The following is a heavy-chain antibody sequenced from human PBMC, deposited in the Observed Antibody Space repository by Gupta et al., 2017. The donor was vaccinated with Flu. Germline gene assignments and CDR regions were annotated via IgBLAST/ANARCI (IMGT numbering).Heavy chain of an antibody. D-gene: IGHD3-22*01. Sequence: VQLVQSGAEVKKPGASVRVSCKTSGYTFSNYGLTWVRQAPGQGLEWMGWISPYNGDTNYAQNLQGRVTMTTDTSTNTAYMELRNLRTDDTAVYYCARQFYYDSRGDFWGQGTLVTVSS. CDR1: GYTFSNYG. V-gene: IGHV1-18*04. CDR2: ISPYNGDT. J-gene: IGHJ4*02. CDR3: ARQFYYDSRGDF.